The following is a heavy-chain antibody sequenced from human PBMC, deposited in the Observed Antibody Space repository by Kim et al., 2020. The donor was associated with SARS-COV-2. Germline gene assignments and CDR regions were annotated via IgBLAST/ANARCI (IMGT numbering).Heavy chain of an antibody. CDR3: ARATTVVTPRAPSDP. V-gene: IGHV4-34*01. Sequence: PSLKSRVTISVDTSKNQFSLKLSSVTAADTAVYYCARATTVVTPRAPSDPWGQGTLVTVSS. D-gene: IGHD4-17*01. J-gene: IGHJ5*02.